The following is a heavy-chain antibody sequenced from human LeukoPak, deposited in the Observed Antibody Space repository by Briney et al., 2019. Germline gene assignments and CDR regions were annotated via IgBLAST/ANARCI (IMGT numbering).Heavy chain of an antibody. CDR3: ARRSMVRGVSQAFDM. D-gene: IGHD3-10*01. J-gene: IGHJ3*02. Sequence: KPSETLSLTCTVSDGSISSSSYYWAWIRQPPGKGLEWIGNIYYNGDTYYNPSLESRVTISVDTSKNQFSVKLTSVTAADTAVFYCARRSMVRGVSQAFDMWVQGTMVTVSS. V-gene: IGHV4-39*01. CDR2: IYYNGDT. CDR1: DGSISSSSYY.